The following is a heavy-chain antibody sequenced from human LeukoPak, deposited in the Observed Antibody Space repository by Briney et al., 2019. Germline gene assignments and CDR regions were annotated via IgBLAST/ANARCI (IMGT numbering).Heavy chain of an antibody. J-gene: IGHJ4*02. CDR1: GFTFSSYS. V-gene: IGHV3-21*01. D-gene: IGHD3-22*01. CDR2: ISSSSSYI. CDR3: ARAQGSFEYYDSSGYYIR. Sequence: PGGSLRLSCAASGFTFSSYSMNWVRQAPGKGLEWVSSISSSSSYIYYADSVKGRFTISRDNAKNSLYLQMNSLRAEDTAVYYCARAQGSFEYYDSSGYYIRWGQGTLVTVSS.